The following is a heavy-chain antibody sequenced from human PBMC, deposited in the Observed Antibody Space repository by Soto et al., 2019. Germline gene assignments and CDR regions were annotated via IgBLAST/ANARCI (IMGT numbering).Heavy chain of an antibody. V-gene: IGHV3-11*01. CDR1: GFTFSDYY. Sequence: QVQLVESGGGLVKPGGSPRLSCAASGFTFSDYYMSWIRQAPGKGLEWVSYISSSGSTIYYADSVKGRFTISRDNAKNSLYLQMNSLRAEDTAVYYCARDPIVCSSTSCSGLGGYFDYWGQGTLVTVSS. CDR2: ISSSGSTI. D-gene: IGHD2-2*01. CDR3: ARDPIVCSSTSCSGLGGYFDY. J-gene: IGHJ4*02.